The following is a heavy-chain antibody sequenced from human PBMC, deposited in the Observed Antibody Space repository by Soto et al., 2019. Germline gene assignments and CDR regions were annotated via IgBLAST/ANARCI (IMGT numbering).Heavy chain of an antibody. J-gene: IGHJ5*02. CDR3: SSRITDAPT. CDR1: GGSISSGW. D-gene: IGHD2-2*01. CDR2: ILYSGTT. V-gene: IGHV4-4*02. Sequence: PSETLSLTCAVSGGSISSGWWSWVRQPPGKGLEWIGEILYSGTTNYNSSLNSRVTISIDNSKKRFSLILSSVTAADTAVYYCSSRITDAPTWGQGTLVTVSS.